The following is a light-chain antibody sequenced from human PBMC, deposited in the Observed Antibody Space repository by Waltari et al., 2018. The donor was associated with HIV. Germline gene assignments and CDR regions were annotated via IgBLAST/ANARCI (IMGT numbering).Light chain of an antibody. V-gene: IGLV3-10*01. CDR3: YSTDSSGNF. CDR1: GLPDKY. J-gene: IGLJ2*01. CDR2: KAN. Sequence: SYELTQPPSVSVSPGQTARITCSGDGLPDKYIYWYQQRSGQAPVLIIYKANKRPPGIPERFSASSSGTMAILSLSGAQVEDEADYYCYSTDSSGNFFGGGTKLTVL.